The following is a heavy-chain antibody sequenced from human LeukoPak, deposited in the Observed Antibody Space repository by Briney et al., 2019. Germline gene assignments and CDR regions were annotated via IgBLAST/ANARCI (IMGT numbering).Heavy chain of an antibody. V-gene: IGHV4-59*01. CDR2: IYYSGST. J-gene: IGHJ5*02. CDR3: ARDKRSGFDP. CDR1: GGSFSGYY. Sequence: PSETLSLTCAVYGGSFSGYYWSWIRQPPGKGLEWIGYIYYSGSTNYNPSLKSRVTISVDTSKNQFSLKLSSVTAADTAVYYCARDKRSGFDPWGQGTLVTVSS. D-gene: IGHD2-15*01.